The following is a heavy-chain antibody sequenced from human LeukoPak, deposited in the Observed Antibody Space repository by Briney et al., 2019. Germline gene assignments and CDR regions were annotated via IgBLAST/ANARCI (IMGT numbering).Heavy chain of an antibody. Sequence: ASVKVSCKASHYTFTSYSINWVRQAPGQGHEWMGWISPSNGNTEYAEKIQGRVTMTVDTSTRTVYMELRSLQSDDTAVYYCAKDSGWELQEYFFDDWGQGTLVTVSS. J-gene: IGHJ4*02. CDR3: AKDSGWELQEYFFDD. V-gene: IGHV1-18*01. D-gene: IGHD1-26*01. CDR2: ISPSNGNT. CDR1: HYTFTSYS.